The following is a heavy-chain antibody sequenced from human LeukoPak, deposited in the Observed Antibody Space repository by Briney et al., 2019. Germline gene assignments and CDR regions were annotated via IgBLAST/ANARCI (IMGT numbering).Heavy chain of an antibody. V-gene: IGHV3-30*02. D-gene: IGHD3-22*01. Sequence: GGSLRLSCAASGFTFSSYGMHWVRQAPGKGLEWVAFIRYDGSGKYYADPVKGRFTISRDNSKSTLYLQMNSLRAEDTAVYYCAKGSKAVVFTRDHYMDVWGKGTTVTFSS. CDR3: AKGSKAVVFTRDHYMDV. CDR2: IRYDGSGK. CDR1: GFTFSSYG. J-gene: IGHJ6*03.